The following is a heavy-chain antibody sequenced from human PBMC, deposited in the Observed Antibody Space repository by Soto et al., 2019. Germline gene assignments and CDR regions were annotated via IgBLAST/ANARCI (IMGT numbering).Heavy chain of an antibody. Sequence: QVQLVQSGAEVKKPGSSVKVSCKASGGTFSSYAIDWVRQAPGQGLEWMGGIIPICGTADYAQKFQGRVTITADESTSTAYMELSSLRSEDTAVYYCARGRTGGGWGYYFDYWGQGTLVTVSS. CDR3: ARGRTGGGWGYYFDY. D-gene: IGHD3-16*01. CDR2: IIPICGTA. V-gene: IGHV1-69*12. CDR1: GGTFSSYA. J-gene: IGHJ4*02.